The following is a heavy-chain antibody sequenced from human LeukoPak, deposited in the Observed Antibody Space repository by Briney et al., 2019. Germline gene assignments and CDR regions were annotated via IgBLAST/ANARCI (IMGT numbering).Heavy chain of an antibody. J-gene: IGHJ4*02. Sequence: GGSLRLSCAASGFTFSSYAMSWVRQAPGKGLEWVSAISGSGGSTYYADSVKGRFTISRDNSKNTLYLQMSSLRAEDTAVYYCAKDRDGSYTFDYWGQGTLVTVSS. CDR1: GFTFSSYA. D-gene: IGHD1-26*01. CDR3: AKDRDGSYTFDY. V-gene: IGHV3-23*01. CDR2: ISGSGGST.